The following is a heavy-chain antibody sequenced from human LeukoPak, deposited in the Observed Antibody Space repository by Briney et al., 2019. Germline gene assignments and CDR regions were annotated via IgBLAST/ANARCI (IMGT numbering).Heavy chain of an antibody. CDR1: GFTFSSYG. V-gene: IGHV3-23*01. J-gene: IGHJ4*02. D-gene: IGHD3-10*01. CDR3: AKYGTTAFLWFGDFDY. Sequence: GGSLRLSCAASGFTFSSYGMSWVRQAPGEGLEWVSAISGSGGSTYYADSVKGRFTISRDNSKNTLYLQMNSLRAEDTAVYYCAKYGTTAFLWFGDFDYWGQGTLVTVSS. CDR2: ISGSGGST.